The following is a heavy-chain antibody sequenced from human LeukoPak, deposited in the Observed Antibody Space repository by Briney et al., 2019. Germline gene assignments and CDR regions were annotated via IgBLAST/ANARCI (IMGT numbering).Heavy chain of an antibody. D-gene: IGHD1-26*01. J-gene: IGHJ3*02. V-gene: IGHV3-74*01. CDR3: ARGGSYSSNAFDI. CDR1: GFTFSSYW. CDR2: INSDGSST. Sequence: PGGSLRLSCAASGFTFSSYWMHWVRQAPGKGLVWVSRINSDGSSTSYADSVKGRFTISRDNAKSTLYLQMNSLRVEGTAVYYCARGGSYSSNAFDIWGQGTMVTVSS.